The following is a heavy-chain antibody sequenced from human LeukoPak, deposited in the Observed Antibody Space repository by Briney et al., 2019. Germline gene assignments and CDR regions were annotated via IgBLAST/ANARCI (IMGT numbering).Heavy chain of an antibody. CDR3: VTSDTVSTYNWFDP. D-gene: IGHD5/OR15-5a*01. CDR1: GGSISSNTYF. V-gene: IGHV4-39*01. J-gene: IGHJ5*02. CDR2: IRYSVST. Sequence: SETLSLTCTVSGGSISSNTYFWGWIRRPPGKGLEWIGCIRYSVSTYYNPSLRSRVTISVDTSKNQFSLNLSSLTAADTAVYYYVTSDTVSTYNWFDPWGQGTLVTAS.